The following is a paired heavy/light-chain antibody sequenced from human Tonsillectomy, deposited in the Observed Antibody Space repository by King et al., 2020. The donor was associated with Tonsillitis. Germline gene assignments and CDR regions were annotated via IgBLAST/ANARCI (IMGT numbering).Light chain of an antibody. CDR1: QSLLHGDDGNTY. CDR2: TLS. CDR3: MQRIAFPWT. Sequence: DIVMTQTPLSLPVTPGEPASISCRSSQSLLHGDDGNTYLDWYLQKPGQSPQLLIYTLSYRASGVPDRFSGSGSGTDFTLKISRVEAEDVGVYYCMQRIAFPWTFGQGTKVEIK. J-gene: IGKJ1*01. V-gene: IGKV2-40*01.
Heavy chain of an antibody. CDR2: LNPSSGAT. Sequence: QVQLVQSGAEVKKPGASVKVSCKTSGYTFTGYYIHWVRQVPGEGLEWMGWLNPSSGATKYVQKFQGRVTMTRDTSITTAYMELSRLRSDDSAMYSCARMNYNSALDIWGQGTMVIVSS. D-gene: IGHD1-7*01. CDR3: ARMNYNSALDI. J-gene: IGHJ3*02. V-gene: IGHV1-2*02. CDR1: GYTFTGYY.